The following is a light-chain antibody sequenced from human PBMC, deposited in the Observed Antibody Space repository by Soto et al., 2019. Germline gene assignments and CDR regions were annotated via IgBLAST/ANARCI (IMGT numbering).Light chain of an antibody. CDR3: SSYTSSSTLSTYV. Sequence: QSALTQPASGSGYPGQSITISCTGTSSDVGGYNYVSWYQHHPGKAPKLMIYDVSNRPSGVSNRFSGSKSGNTASLIISGLQAEDEADYYCSSYTSSSTLSTYVFGTGTKVTVL. CDR2: DVS. J-gene: IGLJ1*01. V-gene: IGLV2-14*03. CDR1: SSDVGGYNY.